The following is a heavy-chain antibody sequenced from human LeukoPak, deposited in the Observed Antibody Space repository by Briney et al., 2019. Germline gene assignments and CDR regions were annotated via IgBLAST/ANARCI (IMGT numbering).Heavy chain of an antibody. CDR1: GFTVSNNY. D-gene: IGHD6-13*01. J-gene: IGHJ5*02. CDR2: IYSGGTT. CDR3: AKEAGTGWFDP. Sequence: GGSLRLSRAASGFTVSNNYMSWVRQAPGKGLEWVSVIYSGGTTYYADSVKGRFTISRDNSKNTLYLQMNSLRAEDTAVYYCAKEAGTGWFDPWGQGTLVTVSS. V-gene: IGHV3-53*01.